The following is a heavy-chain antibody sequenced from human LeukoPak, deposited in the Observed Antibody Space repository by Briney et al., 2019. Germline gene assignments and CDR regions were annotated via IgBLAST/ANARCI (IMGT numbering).Heavy chain of an antibody. CDR1: GFTISNTY. CDR2: IHTGGNT. J-gene: IGHJ5*02. D-gene: IGHD3-10*01. V-gene: IGHV3-53*01. Sequence: GGSLRLSCAASGFTISNTYMSWVRQAPRKGLEWVSGIHTGGNTSYTDSVKGRFTVSRDNSKNTEFLQMNSLRVEDTAVYYCARLEVRGVIGTWGRGTLVTVS. CDR3: ARLEVRGVIGT.